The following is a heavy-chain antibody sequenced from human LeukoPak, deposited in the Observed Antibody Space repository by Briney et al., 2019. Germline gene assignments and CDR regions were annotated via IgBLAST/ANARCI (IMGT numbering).Heavy chain of an antibody. CDR2: IYYSGNT. D-gene: IGHD2-2*01. J-gene: IGHJ5*02. CDR3: ARASRIIVVPAAILNWFDP. V-gene: IGHV4-31*03. Sequence: PSETLSLTCTVSGGSISSGNCYWSWIRQHPGKGLEWIGYIYYSGNTYYNPSLKSRVSLSVDTSKNQFSLKLSSVTAADTAVYYCARASRIIVVPAAILNWFDPWGQGTLVTVSS. CDR1: GGSISSGNCY.